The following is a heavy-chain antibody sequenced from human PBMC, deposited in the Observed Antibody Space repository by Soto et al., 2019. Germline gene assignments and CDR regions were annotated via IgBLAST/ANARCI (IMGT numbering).Heavy chain of an antibody. J-gene: IGHJ6*02. Sequence: SETLSLTCAVYGGSFSGYYWTWIRQPPGKGLEWIGEINHSGTINFNPSLKSRLTISLDTSKKHFSIKLSSVTDADTAAYYCARADRTMVTSSSLDVWGQGHTVTVSS. V-gene: IGHV4-34*01. CDR3: ARADRTMVTSSSLDV. D-gene: IGHD4-17*01. CDR1: GGSFSGYY. CDR2: INHSGTI.